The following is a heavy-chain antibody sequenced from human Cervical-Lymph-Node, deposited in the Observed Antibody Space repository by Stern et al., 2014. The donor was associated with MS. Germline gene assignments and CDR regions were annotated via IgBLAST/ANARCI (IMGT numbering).Heavy chain of an antibody. Sequence: VTLVESGAAVKKPGSSVKVSCKASGRTFSRSAISLVRQPPPQGLEWMGVVIPIFGTANYAQKFQGRVTITADESTSTAYMELSSLRSEDTAVYYCARGELKEGLVRGMDVWGQGTTVNVSS. CDR3: ARGELKEGLVRGMDV. CDR2: VIPIFGTA. J-gene: IGHJ6*02. CDR1: GRTFSRSA. V-gene: IGHV1-69*01. D-gene: IGHD1-26*01.